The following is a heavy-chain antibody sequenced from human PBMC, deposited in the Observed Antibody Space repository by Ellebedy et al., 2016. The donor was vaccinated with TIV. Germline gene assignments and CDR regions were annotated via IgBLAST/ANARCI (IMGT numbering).Heavy chain of an antibody. J-gene: IGHJ6*02. CDR1: GFSLTTSGMC. D-gene: IGHD4-17*01. CDR3: ARRVWGSGDNGMDYGMDV. V-gene: IGHV2-70*11. Sequence: SGPTLVKPTQTLTLTCTFSGFSLTTSGMCVSWIRQPPGKALEWLARVDWDDDKYYSTSLKTRLTVSKDTSKNQVVLTMTNMDPVDTGTYYSARRVWGSGDNGMDYGMDVWGQGTTVTVS. CDR2: VDWDDDK.